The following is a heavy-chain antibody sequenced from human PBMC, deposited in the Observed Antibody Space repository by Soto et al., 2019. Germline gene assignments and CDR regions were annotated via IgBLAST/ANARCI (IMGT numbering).Heavy chain of an antibody. CDR2: IYYSGST. Sequence: ASETLSLTCTVSGGSLSSYYWSWIRQPPGKGLEWIGYIYYSGSTNYNPSLKSRVTISVDTSKNQFSLKLSSVTAADTAVYYCARDQTDNWFDPWGQGTLVTVSS. CDR3: ARDQTDNWFDP. J-gene: IGHJ5*02. CDR1: GGSLSSYY. V-gene: IGHV4-59*01.